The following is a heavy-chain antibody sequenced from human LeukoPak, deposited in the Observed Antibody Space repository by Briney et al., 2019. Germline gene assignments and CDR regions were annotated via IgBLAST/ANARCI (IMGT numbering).Heavy chain of an antibody. V-gene: IGHV4-39*07. Sequence: SETLSLTCTVSGGSISSGSYYWSRIRQPPGKGLEWIWEINHSGSTNYNPSLKSRVTISVDTSKNPFSLKLSSVTAADTAVYYCARTPVGGSYYNWFDPWGQGTLVTVSS. D-gene: IGHD3-16*01. CDR3: ARTPVGGSYYNWFDP. J-gene: IGHJ5*02. CDR2: INHSGST. CDR1: GGSISSGSYY.